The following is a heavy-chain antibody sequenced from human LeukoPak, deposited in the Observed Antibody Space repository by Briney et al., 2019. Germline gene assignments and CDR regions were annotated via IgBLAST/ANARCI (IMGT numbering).Heavy chain of an antibody. CDR2: ISGSGGST. CDR3: AKDTGLLNVDIVATIAATFDY. CDR1: GFTFSSYG. Sequence: GGSLRLSCAASGFTFSSYGMSWVRQAPGKGLEWVSAISGSGGSTYYADSVKGRFIISRDNSKNTLYLQMNSLRAEDTAVYYCAKDTGLLNVDIVATIAATFDYWGQGTLVTVSS. J-gene: IGHJ4*02. D-gene: IGHD5-12*01. V-gene: IGHV3-23*01.